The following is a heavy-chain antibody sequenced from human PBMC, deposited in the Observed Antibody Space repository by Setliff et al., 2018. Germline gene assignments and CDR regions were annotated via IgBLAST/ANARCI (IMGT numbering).Heavy chain of an antibody. CDR2: IYYSGST. J-gene: IGHJ5*02. V-gene: IGHV4-39*07. CDR1: GGSISSSSYY. CDR3: ARGVYCSSTSCSPGLNWFDP. Sequence: SETLFLTCTVSGGSISSSSYYWGWIRQPPGKGLEWIGSIYYSGSTYYNPSLKSRVTISVDTSKNQFSLKLSSVTAADTAVYYCARGVYCSSTSCSPGLNWFDPWGQGTPVTVSS. D-gene: IGHD2-2*01.